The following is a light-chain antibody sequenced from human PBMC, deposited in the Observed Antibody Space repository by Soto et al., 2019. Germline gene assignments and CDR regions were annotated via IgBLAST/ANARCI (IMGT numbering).Light chain of an antibody. CDR3: QDYGSSPQT. J-gene: IGKJ1*01. V-gene: IGKV3-15*01. CDR1: QSVSSN. CDR2: GAS. Sequence: EIVMTQSPATLSVSPGERATLSCRASQSVSSNLAWYQQKPGQAPRLLIYGASTRATGIPARFSGSGSGTEFTLTISSLQSEDFAVYYCQDYGSSPQTFGQGTKVDIK.